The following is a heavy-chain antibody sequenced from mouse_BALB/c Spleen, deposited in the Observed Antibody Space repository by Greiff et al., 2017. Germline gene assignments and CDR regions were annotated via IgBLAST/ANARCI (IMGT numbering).Heavy chain of an antibody. CDR1: GFTFSDYY. J-gene: IGHJ3*01. CDR2: ISDGGSYT. Sequence: EVKLVESGGGLVKPGGSLKLSCAASGFTFSDYYMYWVRQTPEKRLEWVATISDGGSYTYYPDSVKGRFTISRDNAKNNLYLQMSSLKSEDTAMYYCARDRGYRTGFAYWGQGTLVTVSA. CDR3: ARDRGYRTGFAY. D-gene: IGHD2-14*01. V-gene: IGHV5-4*02.